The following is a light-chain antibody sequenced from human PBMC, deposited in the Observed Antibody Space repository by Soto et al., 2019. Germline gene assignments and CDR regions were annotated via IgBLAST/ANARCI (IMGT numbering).Light chain of an antibody. CDR2: GAS. CDR3: QQYGSSGK. V-gene: IGKV3-20*01. CDR1: QSVSNNY. Sequence: ESVLTQSPGTLSLSPGERATLSGRASQSVSNNYLAWYQQKPVQAPRLLIYGASNMATGIPDRFSGSGSGTDFTLNISRLDPEDLAVYYCQQYGSSGKFGQGTKVEIK. J-gene: IGKJ1*01.